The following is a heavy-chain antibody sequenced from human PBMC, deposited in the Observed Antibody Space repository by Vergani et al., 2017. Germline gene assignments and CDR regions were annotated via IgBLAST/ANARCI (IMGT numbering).Heavy chain of an antibody. CDR3: ARAGGEAARRRFVWFDP. CDR1: GGSISSYY. CDR2: IYYSGST. J-gene: IGHJ5*02. V-gene: IGHV4-59*12. Sequence: QVQLQESGPGLVKPSETLSLTCTVSGGSISSYYWSWIRQHPGKGLEWIGYIYYSGSTNYNPSLKSRVTISVDTSKNRFSLKLSSVTAADTAVYYCARAGGEAARRRFVWFDPWGQGTLVTVSS. D-gene: IGHD6-6*01.